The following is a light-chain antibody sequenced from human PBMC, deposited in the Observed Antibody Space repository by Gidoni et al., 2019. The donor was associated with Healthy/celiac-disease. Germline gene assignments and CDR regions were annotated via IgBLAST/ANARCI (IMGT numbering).Light chain of an antibody. CDR3: LLYYGGARV. CDR2: STS. V-gene: IGLV7-43*01. J-gene: IGLJ1*01. CDR1: TGAVTCGYY. Sequence: QTVVTKEPALTVSTGGTVTLTCASSTGAVTCGYYPNWFQQKPGQSPRALLYSTSNNPSWTPARFSGSLLGGKAALTLSGVQPEDEAEYYCLLYYGGARVFGTGTKVTVL.